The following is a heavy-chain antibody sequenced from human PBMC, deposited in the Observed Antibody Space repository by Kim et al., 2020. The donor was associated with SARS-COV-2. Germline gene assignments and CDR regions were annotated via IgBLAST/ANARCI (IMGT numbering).Heavy chain of an antibody. V-gene: IGHV3-21*01. Sequence: GGSLRLSCAASGFTFSSYNMNWVRQAPGKGLEWVSYISSSGSYIYYADSVKGRFTISRDNAKRSLYLEMNSLRAEDTAVYYCARDYYDSSGYYPLGYWG. J-gene: IGHJ4*01. CDR3: ARDYYDSSGYYPLGY. D-gene: IGHD3-22*01. CDR1: GFTFSSYN. CDR2: ISSSGSYI.